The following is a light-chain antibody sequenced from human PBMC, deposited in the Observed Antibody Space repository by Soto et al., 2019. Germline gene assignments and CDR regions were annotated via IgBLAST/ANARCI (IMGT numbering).Light chain of an antibody. Sequence: QSVLTQAPSTSGTPGQTVTISCSGVYSNIGGNAVAWYRQVPRSAPKLLIYANNQRPAGVPARFSGSKSGASAPPAISGLQSDDEADLYCSAWDASLKVVLFGGGTKLTVL. CDR1: YSNIGGNA. CDR3: SAWDASLKVVL. J-gene: IGLJ2*01. V-gene: IGLV1-44*01. CDR2: ANN.